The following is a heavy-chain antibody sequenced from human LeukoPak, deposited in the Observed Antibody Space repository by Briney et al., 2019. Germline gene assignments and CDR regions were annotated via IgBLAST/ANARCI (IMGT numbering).Heavy chain of an antibody. V-gene: IGHV1-2*02. Sequence: ASVKVSCKASGYTFTGYLMHWVRQAPGQGLEWMGWINPNSGGTNYAQKFQGRVTMTRDTSISTAYMELSRLRSDDTAVYYCANDYSGSLSYYFDYWGQGTLVTVSS. CDR3: ANDYSGSLSYYFDY. CDR2: INPNSGGT. J-gene: IGHJ4*02. CDR1: GYTFTGYL. D-gene: IGHD1-26*01.